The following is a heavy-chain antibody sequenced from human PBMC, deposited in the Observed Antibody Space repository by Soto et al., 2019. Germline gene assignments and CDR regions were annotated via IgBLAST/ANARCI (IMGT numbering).Heavy chain of an antibody. D-gene: IGHD3-9*01. CDR1: GGSISSYY. Sequence: SETLSLTCSASGGSISSYYWSWIRQPPGKGLEWIAYIYYSGTSYNPSLKSRVSISLDTSKNQFSLKLSSVTAADTAVYYCARTYYGICPNSGGNAIYTWAQRKVVTVS. CDR2: IYYSGT. J-gene: IGHJ3*02. CDR3: ARTYYGICPNSGGNAIYT. V-gene: IGHV4-59*01.